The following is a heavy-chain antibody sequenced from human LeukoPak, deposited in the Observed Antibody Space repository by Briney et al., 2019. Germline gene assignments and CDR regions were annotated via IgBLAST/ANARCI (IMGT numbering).Heavy chain of an antibody. CDR2: ITSSSGYI. J-gene: IGHJ3*02. CDR3: ARGSLAYCGGDCLNGFDI. D-gene: IGHD2-21*02. Sequence: KARGSLRLSCAASGFTFSTYSMNWVRQAPGKGLEWVSSITSSSGYISYADSLKGRFTISRDNAKNSLYLQMNSLRAEDTAVYHCARGSLAYCGGDCLNGFDIWGQGTMVTVSS. CDR1: GFTFSTYS. V-gene: IGHV3-21*06.